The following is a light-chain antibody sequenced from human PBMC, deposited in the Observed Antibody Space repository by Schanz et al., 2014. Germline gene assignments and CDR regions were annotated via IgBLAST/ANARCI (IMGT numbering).Light chain of an antibody. V-gene: IGKV3-20*01. J-gene: IGKJ3*01. CDR2: DAS. CDR3: HQYGSSPFT. CDR1: QSVSSN. Sequence: ETVLTQSPGTLSLSPGERATLSCRASQSVSSNLAWYQQKPGQAPRLLIYDASNRATGIPARFSGSGSGTDFTLTISRLEPEDFAVYYCHQYGSSPFTFGPGTTVDIK.